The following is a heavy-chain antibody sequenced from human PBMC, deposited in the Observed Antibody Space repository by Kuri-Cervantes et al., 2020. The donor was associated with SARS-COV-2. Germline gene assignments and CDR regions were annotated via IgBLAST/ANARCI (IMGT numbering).Heavy chain of an antibody. CDR1: GGSFSGYY. J-gene: IGHJ5*02. D-gene: IGHD6-19*01. CDR2: INHSGRT. Sequence: SETLSLTCAVYGGSFSGYYWSWIRQPPGKGLEWIGEINHSGRTNYNPSLKSRVTISVDTSKNQFSLKLSSVTAADTAVYYCAREVTQWLTRRFDPWGQGTLVTVSS. CDR3: AREVTQWLTRRFDP. V-gene: IGHV4-34*01.